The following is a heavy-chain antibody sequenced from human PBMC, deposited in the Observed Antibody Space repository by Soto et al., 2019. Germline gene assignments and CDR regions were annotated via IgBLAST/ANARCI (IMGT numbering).Heavy chain of an antibody. Sequence: QVQLVQSGAEVKKPGASVKVSCKASGYTFASYAISWMRQAPGQGLEWMGWISAYNGNTNYAQKLQGRVTMTTDTSTSKAYMELRSLRYDDTAVYSCARDPPPPDYWGQGTLVTVSS. J-gene: IGHJ4*02. CDR2: ISAYNGNT. V-gene: IGHV1-18*01. CDR3: ARDPPPPDY. CDR1: GYTFASYA.